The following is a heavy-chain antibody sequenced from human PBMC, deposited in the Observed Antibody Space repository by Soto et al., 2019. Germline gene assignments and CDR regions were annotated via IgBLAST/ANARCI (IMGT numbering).Heavy chain of an antibody. V-gene: IGHV2-5*02. CDR3: AHRVLRTVFGLVTTTAIYFDF. J-gene: IGHJ4*02. D-gene: IGHD3-3*01. Sequence: QITLNESGPTVVRPTETLTLTCRFSGFSLTTSGVGVGWIRQSPGKAPECLALIYWDDDKRYSASLKSRLTINKDTSKTQVVLTVSDIDPTDTATYYCAHRVLRTVFGLVTTTAIYFDFWGQGTPVAVSS. CDR2: IYWDDDK. CDR1: GFSLTTSGVG.